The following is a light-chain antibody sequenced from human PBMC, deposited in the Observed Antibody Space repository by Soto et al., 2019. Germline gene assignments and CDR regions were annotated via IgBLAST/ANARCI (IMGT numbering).Light chain of an antibody. CDR1: QSVSRN. V-gene: IGKV3-15*01. J-gene: IGKJ1*01. CDR2: GAS. Sequence: EVVLTQSPATLSVSPGDRATLSCRASQSVSRNLAWYQQKPGQAPRLLIYGASTRATGVPARFSGSGSATEFTLSISSLQPDDVATYYCQQYNTFWTFGQGTKVEIK. CDR3: QQYNTFWT.